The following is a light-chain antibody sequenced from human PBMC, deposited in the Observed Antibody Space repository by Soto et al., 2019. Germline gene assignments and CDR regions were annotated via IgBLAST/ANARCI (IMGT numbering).Light chain of an antibody. J-gene: IGKJ1*01. Sequence: DVQMTQSSSTLSASVGDRVTITCRASQNINSDLAWYQQKPGKAPQLLIYRASSLESGVPSRFIGSGSGTEFTLTITSLQPDDFATYYCQQHNNYWTFGHGTRVDIK. CDR1: QNINSD. CDR3: QQHNNYWT. CDR2: RAS. V-gene: IGKV1-5*03.